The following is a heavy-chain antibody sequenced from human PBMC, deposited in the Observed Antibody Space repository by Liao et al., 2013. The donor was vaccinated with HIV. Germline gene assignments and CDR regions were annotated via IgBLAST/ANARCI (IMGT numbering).Heavy chain of an antibody. CDR1: GASISSGSYH. CDR3: ARQERNSMGYYYYYMDV. Sequence: QVQLQESGPGLVKPSQTLSLTCTVSGASISSGSYHWSWIRQPAGKGLEWIGRFHTSGSTDYNPSLKSRVDISVDTSKNQFSLKLTSVAAADTAVYYCARQERNSMGYYYYYMDVWGKGTTVTVSS. V-gene: IGHV4-61*02. J-gene: IGHJ6*03. CDR2: FHTSGST. D-gene: IGHD4-23*01.